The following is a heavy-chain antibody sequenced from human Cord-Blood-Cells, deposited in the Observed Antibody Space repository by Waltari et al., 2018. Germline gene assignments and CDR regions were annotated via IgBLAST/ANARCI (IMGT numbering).Heavy chain of an antibody. D-gene: IGHD3-10*01. Sequence: QVQLVQSGAEVKKPGASVKVSCKASGYTFTGYYIHWVRQAPGQGLEGMRWINAKSEGTKDAQKFQGRVTMTRDKSISTAYMELGRLRSDDTAVYYCGRDRGGREFHAFDIWGQGTMVTVSS. CDR1: GYTFTGYY. J-gene: IGHJ3*02. V-gene: IGHV1-2*02. CDR2: INAKSEGT. CDR3: GRDRGGREFHAFDI.